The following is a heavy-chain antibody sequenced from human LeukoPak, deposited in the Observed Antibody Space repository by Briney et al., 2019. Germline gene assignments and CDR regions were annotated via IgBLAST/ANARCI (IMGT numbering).Heavy chain of an antibody. J-gene: IGHJ5*02. D-gene: IGHD6-13*01. Sequence: PSETLSRTCTVSGGSISSGDYYWSWIRQPPGKGLEWIGYIYYSGSTYYNPSLKSRVTISVDTSKNQFSLKLSSVTAADTAVYYCARDRRSDSSSWYWFDPWGQGTLVTVSS. CDR3: ARDRRSDSSSWYWFDP. CDR1: GGSISSGDYY. CDR2: IYYSGST. V-gene: IGHV4-30-4*08.